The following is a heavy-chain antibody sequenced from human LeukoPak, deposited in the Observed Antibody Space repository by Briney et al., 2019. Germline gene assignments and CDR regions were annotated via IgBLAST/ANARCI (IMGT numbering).Heavy chain of an antibody. Sequence: PGGSLRLSCAASGFTFSSYSMNWVRQAPGKGLEWVSSISSSSSYIYYADSVKGRFTISRDNAKNSLYLQMNSLGAEDTDVYYCARALAVAGRGSYNWFDPWGQGTLVTVSS. CDR3: ARALAVAGRGSYNWFDP. CDR2: ISSSSSYI. D-gene: IGHD6-19*01. J-gene: IGHJ5*02. V-gene: IGHV3-21*01. CDR1: GFTFSSYS.